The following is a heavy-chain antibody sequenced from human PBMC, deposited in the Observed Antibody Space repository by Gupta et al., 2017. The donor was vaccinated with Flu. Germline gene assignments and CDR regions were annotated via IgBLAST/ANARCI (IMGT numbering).Heavy chain of an antibody. CDR2: IHDAENT. Sequence: WSWIRQSPGEGLEWIGYIHDAENTDYNPSLRSRVVISQDTSKNQFFLTLTSVTAADTAIYFCARLRRHSGSYYWFDSWGQGTLVTVSS. CDR3: ARLRRHSGSYYWFDS. V-gene: IGHV4-59*01. D-gene: IGHD1-26*01. J-gene: IGHJ5*01.